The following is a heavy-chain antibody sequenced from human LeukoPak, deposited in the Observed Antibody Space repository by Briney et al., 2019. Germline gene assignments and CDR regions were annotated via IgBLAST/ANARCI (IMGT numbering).Heavy chain of an antibody. V-gene: IGHV4-39*07. CDR2: IYYSGST. J-gene: IGHJ4*02. D-gene: IGHD6-13*01. CDR3: ARDHIAAAGTPGYYFDY. CDR1: GGSISSSSYY. Sequence: SETLSLTCTVSGGSISSSSYYWGWIRQPPGKGLEWIGSIYYSGSTYYNPSLKSRVTISVDTSKNQFSLKLSSVTAADTAVYYCARDHIAAAGTPGYYFDYWGQGTLVTVSS.